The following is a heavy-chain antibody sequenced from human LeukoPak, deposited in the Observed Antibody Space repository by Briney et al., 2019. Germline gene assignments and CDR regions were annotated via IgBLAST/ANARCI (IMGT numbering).Heavy chain of an antibody. Sequence: SETLSLTCAVSGYSISSGYYWGWIRQPPGKGLEWIGSIYHSGSTYYNPSLKSRVTISVDTSKNQFSLKLSSVTAADPAVYYCASRGATIDYGGQGTLVTVSS. CDR1: GYSISSGYY. CDR3: ASRGATIDY. V-gene: IGHV4-38-2*01. D-gene: IGHD1-26*01. CDR2: IYHSGST. J-gene: IGHJ4*02.